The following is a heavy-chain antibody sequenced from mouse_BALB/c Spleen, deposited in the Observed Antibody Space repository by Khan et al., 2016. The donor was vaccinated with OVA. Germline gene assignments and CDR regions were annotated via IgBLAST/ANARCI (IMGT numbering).Heavy chain of an antibody. Sequence: EVELVESGGGLVQPGGSLKLSCAASGFTFSSYGMSWVRQTPDKRLELVATINSNGGSTYYTDSVKGRVTISRDNAKNTQYLQMSSLKSEDTAMYYCARMARTINWGQGTTLTVSS. CDR1: GFTFSSYG. V-gene: IGHV5-6-3*01. J-gene: IGHJ2*01. CDR2: INSNGGST. CDR3: ARMARTIN.